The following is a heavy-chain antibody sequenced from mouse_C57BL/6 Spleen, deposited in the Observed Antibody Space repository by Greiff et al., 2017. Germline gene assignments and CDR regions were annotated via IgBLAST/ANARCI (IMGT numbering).Heavy chain of an antibody. CDR3: ARAYYYGSSYAMDY. CDR1: GYTFTSYG. J-gene: IGHJ4*01. D-gene: IGHD1-1*01. Sequence: VMLVESGAELARPGASVKLSCKASGYTFTSYGISWVKQRTGQGLEWIGEIYPRSGNTYYNEKFKGKATLTADKSSSTAYMELRSLTSEDSAVYFCARAYYYGSSYAMDYWGQGTSVTVSS. V-gene: IGHV1-81*01. CDR2: IYPRSGNT.